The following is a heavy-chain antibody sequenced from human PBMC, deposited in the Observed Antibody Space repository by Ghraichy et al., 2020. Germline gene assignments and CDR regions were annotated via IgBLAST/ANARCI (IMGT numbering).Heavy chain of an antibody. Sequence: GGSLRLSCAASEFTFVSYAMSWVRQAPGKGLEWVSTISGSGGSTYYADSVKGRFTISRDNSKNTLYLQMNSLRAEDTAVYYCAKDVGHPGYSSSWFEGGYFDCWGQGTLVTVSS. CDR1: EFTFVSYA. CDR3: AKDVGHPGYSSSWFEGGYFDC. V-gene: IGHV3-23*01. J-gene: IGHJ4*02. CDR2: ISGSGGST. D-gene: IGHD6-13*01.